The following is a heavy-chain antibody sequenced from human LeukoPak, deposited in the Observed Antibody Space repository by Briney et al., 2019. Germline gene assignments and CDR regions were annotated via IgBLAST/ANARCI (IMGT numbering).Heavy chain of an antibody. CDR2: IRYDGSNK. D-gene: IGHD4-11*01. CDR3: ARDYSNYWQGTFDI. Sequence: GGSLRLSCAASGFTFSSYAMHWVRQAPGKGLEWVAFIRYDGSNKYYADSVKGRFTISRDNSKNTLHLQMNSLRAEDTAVYYCARDYSNYWQGTFDIWGQGTMVTVSS. V-gene: IGHV3-30*02. J-gene: IGHJ3*02. CDR1: GFTFSSYA.